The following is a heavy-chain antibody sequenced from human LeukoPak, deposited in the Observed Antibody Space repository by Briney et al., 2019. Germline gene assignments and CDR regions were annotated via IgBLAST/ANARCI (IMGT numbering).Heavy chain of an antibody. D-gene: IGHD1-7*01. CDR1: GFTFSNYG. CDR2: VSSDGNID. CDR3: AREGMGTTFSAWFDP. V-gene: IGHV3-30*03. J-gene: IGHJ5*02. Sequence: GGSLRLSCAASGFTFSNYGMHWVRQAPGKGLEWVAVVSSDGNIDYYADSLRGRFTVSRDNSKNTMFLQFNTLRPEDTAVYYCAREGMGTTFSAWFDPWGQGTLVTVSS.